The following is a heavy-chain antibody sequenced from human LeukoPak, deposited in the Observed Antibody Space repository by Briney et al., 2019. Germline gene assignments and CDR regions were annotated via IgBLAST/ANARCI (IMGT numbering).Heavy chain of an antibody. Sequence: PGGSLRLSCAESGFTFSSYGMHWVRQAPGKGLEWVAFIRYDGSNKYYADSVKGRFTISRDNSKNTLYLQMNSLRAEDTAVYYCAKEWFGELHYYYVDVWGKGTTVTVSS. V-gene: IGHV3-30*02. CDR3: AKEWFGELHYYYVDV. CDR2: IRYDGSNK. J-gene: IGHJ6*03. CDR1: GFTFSSYG. D-gene: IGHD3-10*01.